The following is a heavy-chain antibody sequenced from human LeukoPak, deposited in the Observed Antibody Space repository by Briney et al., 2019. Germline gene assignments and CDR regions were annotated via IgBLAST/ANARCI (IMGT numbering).Heavy chain of an antibody. V-gene: IGHV3-7*04. D-gene: IGHD5-24*01. CDR1: GFPFSSYW. J-gene: IGHJ4*02. Sequence: PTGGSLRLSCVAPGFPFSSYWMTWVRQAPGKGLEWVANIKQDGSKKSYVDSVKGRFTISRDNAKNSLYLQMNSLRAEDTAIYYCTRVGYIDEGIDYWGQGTLVTASS. CDR3: TRVGYIDEGIDY. CDR2: IKQDGSKK.